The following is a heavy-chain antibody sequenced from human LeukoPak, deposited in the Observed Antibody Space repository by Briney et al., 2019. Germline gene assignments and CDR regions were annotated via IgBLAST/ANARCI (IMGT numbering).Heavy chain of an antibody. D-gene: IGHD4-17*01. J-gene: IGHJ5*02. V-gene: IGHV1-2*02. CDR2: INPNIGGT. Sequence: GASVKVSCKASGYTFTGYYMHRVRQAPGQGLEWMGWINPNIGGTNYAQKFQGRVTMTRDTSISTAYMELSSLRSDDTAVYYCARERPLRLPYFDPWGQGTLVTVSS. CDR3: ARERPLRLPYFDP. CDR1: GYTFTGYY.